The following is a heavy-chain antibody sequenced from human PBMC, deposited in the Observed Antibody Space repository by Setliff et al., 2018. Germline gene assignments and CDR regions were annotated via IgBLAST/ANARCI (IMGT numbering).Heavy chain of an antibody. CDR2: IQTDESGT. J-gene: IGHJ6*03. V-gene: IGHV3-74*03. CDR1: GFTLNSYL. CDR3: ARAKGNDYSMDV. Sequence: GGSLRLSCAASGFTLNSYLMHWVRQAPGEGLVWVSRIQTDESGTTYGDSVKGRFIISRDNAKNTLYPQMNSLRADDTAVYYCARAKGNDYSMDVWGKGTTVTVSS.